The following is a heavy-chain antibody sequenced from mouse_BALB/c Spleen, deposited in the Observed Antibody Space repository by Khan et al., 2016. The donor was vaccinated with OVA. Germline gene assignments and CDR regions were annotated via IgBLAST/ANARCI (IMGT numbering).Heavy chain of an antibody. J-gene: IGHJ2*01. V-gene: IGHV1-7*01. CDR1: GYTFTTYW. CDR3: TRDRIDY. Sequence: ESGAELAKPGASVKMSCKASGYTFTTYWMHWVKQTPGQGLEWIGYINPTSGYTDYNEKFKDKATLSADKSSSTAYMQLSSLTSEDSAVYYCTRDRIDYWGQGTTLTVSS. CDR2: INPTSGYT.